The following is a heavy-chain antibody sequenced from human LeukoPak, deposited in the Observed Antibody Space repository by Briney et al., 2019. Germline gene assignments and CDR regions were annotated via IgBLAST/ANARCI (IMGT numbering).Heavy chain of an antibody. Sequence: GRSLRLSCAASGVTFSKYGMHWVRQAPGKGLEWVALIWYDGNNKYYADSVKGRFTVSRDNSKNTLYLQMNSLRAEDTAVYYCARDSRDYYDSSGYYAYYGMDVWGQGTTVTVSS. CDR3: ARDSRDYYDSSGYYAYYGMDV. CDR1: GVTFSKYG. V-gene: IGHV3-33*01. J-gene: IGHJ6*02. D-gene: IGHD3-22*01. CDR2: IWYDGNNK.